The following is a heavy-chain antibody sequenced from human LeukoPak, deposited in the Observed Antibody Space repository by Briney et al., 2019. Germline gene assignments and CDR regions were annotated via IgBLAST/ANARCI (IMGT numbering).Heavy chain of an antibody. V-gene: IGHV3-48*03. CDR2: SSSSDTI. D-gene: IGHD2-21*02. CDR3: ARAGGDSYFDY. CDR1: GFTFSSYE. J-gene: IGHJ4*02. Sequence: PGGSLRLSCIASGFTFSSYEMNWVRQAPGKGLEWVSYSSSSDTIYYTDSVKGRFTISRDNAKNSLFLHMSSLRAEDTAVYYCARAGGDSYFDYGGQGTLATVSA.